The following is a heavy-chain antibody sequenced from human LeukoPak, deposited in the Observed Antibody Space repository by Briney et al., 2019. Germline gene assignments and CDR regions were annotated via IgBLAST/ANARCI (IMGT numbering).Heavy chain of an antibody. Sequence: GGSLRLSCAASEFTVTDNYMNWVRQSSGKGLEWVSAISGSGGSTYYADSVKGRFTISRDNSKNTLYLQMNSLRAEDTAVYYCAKGLSLRYFDWRPPSHGMDVWGQGTTVTVSS. D-gene: IGHD3-9*01. CDR1: EFTVTDNY. J-gene: IGHJ6*02. V-gene: IGHV3-23*01. CDR2: ISGSGGST. CDR3: AKGLSLRYFDWRPPSHGMDV.